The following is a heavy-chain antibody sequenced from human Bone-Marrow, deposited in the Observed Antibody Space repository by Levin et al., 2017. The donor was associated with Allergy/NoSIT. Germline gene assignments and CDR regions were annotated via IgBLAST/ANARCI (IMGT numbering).Heavy chain of an antibody. CDR2: IYHSGST. V-gene: IGHV4-38-2*01. J-gene: IGHJ5*02. CDR1: GYSISSGYY. D-gene: IGHD3-22*01. Sequence: ESLKISCAVSGYSISSGYYWGWIRQPPGKGLEWIGSIYHSGSTYYNPSLKSRVTISVDTSKNQFSLKLSSVTAADTAVYYCARVWGSSGYYGYWFDPWGQGTLVTVSS. CDR3: ARVWGSSGYYGYWFDP.